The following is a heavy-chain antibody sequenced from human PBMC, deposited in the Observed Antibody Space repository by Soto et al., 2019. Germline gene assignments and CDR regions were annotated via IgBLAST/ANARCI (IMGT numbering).Heavy chain of an antibody. CDR2: IYYSGST. D-gene: IGHD1-7*01. J-gene: IGHJ5*02. V-gene: IGHV4-59*08. CDR3: AVLGELTWFDP. Sequence: SETLSLTCTVSGGSISSYYWSWIRQPPGKGLEWIGYIYYSGSTNYNPSLKSRVTISVDTSKNQFSLKLSSVTAADTAVYYCAVLGELTWFDPWGQGTLVTVSS. CDR1: GGSISSYY.